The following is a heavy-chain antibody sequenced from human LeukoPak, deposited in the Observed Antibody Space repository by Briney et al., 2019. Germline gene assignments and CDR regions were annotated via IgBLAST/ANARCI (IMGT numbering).Heavy chain of an antibody. V-gene: IGHV4-61*05. CDR3: ARGPYGSGGQTFDY. CDR2: IYYSGST. J-gene: IGHJ4*02. CDR1: GGSISSRNYY. D-gene: IGHD3-10*01. Sequence: SETLSLTCTVSGGSISSRNYYWGWIRQPPGKGLERIGYIYYSGSTNYNPSLKSRVTISVDASKNQFSLKLSSVTAADTAVYYCARGPYGSGGQTFDYWGQGTLVTVSS.